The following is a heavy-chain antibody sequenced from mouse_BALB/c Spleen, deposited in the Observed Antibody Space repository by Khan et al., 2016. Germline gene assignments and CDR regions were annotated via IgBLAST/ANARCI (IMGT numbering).Heavy chain of an antibody. Sequence: VQLQQSGAELAKPGASVKMSCKASDYTFTTYWMHWVKQRPGQGLEWIGYINPSTGSTEYNQRFKDQATLNADKSSSTAYMQLSSLTSKDSAVYYCARVGGYYHGSSWCFDGWGAGTTVTVSS. J-gene: IGHJ1*01. D-gene: IGHD1-1*01. CDR3: ARVGGYYHGSSWCFDG. CDR2: INPSTGST. CDR1: DYTFTTYW. V-gene: IGHV1-7*01.